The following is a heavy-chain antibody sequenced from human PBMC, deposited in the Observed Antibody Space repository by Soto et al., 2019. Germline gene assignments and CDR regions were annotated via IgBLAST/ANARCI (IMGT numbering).Heavy chain of an antibody. J-gene: IGHJ4*02. CDR3: ARQIYGSDTGPNFQYYFDS. Sequence: PGESLKISCKGSGYSFAGYWITWVRQKPGKGLEWMGRIDPSDSQTYHSPSFRGHVTISVTKSITTVFLQWSSLRASDTAMYYCARQIYGSDTGPNFQYYFDSWGQGTPVTVSS. CDR1: GYSFAGYW. CDR2: IDPSDSQT. D-gene: IGHD5-18*01. V-gene: IGHV5-10-1*01.